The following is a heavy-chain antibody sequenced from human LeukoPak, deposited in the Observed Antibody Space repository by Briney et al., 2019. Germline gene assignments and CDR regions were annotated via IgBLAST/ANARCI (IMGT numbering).Heavy chain of an antibody. V-gene: IGHV3-23*01. CDR3: AKDRRILWFGADHAFDI. D-gene: IGHD3-10*01. CDR1: GFTFSSYA. Sequence: GGSLRLSCAASGFTFSSYAMSWVRQAPGKGLEWVSAISGSGGSTYYADSVKGRFTISRDNSKNTLYLQMNSLRAEDTAVYYCAKDRRILWFGADHAFDIWGQGTMVTVSS. J-gene: IGHJ3*02. CDR2: ISGSGGST.